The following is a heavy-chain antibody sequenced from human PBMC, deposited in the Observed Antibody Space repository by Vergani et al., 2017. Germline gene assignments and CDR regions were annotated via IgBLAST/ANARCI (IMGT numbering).Heavy chain of an antibody. Sequence: QLQLQESGPGLVKPSATLSLTCSVSGASIRSSNYYWGWIRQPPGKGLVWIASIYYSGSTYYNPSLKSRVTISVDTSKNQFSLKLGSVTAADTAVYFCARHSTVEWLVKLGWIDPWGQGILVTVSS. CDR1: GASIRSSNYY. CDR2: IYYSGST. J-gene: IGHJ5*02. CDR3: ARHSTVEWLVKLGWIDP. D-gene: IGHD6-19*01. V-gene: IGHV4-39*01.